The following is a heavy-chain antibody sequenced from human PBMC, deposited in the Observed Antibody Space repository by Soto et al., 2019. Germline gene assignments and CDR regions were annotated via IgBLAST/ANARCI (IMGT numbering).Heavy chain of an antibody. J-gene: IGHJ4*02. Sequence: QVPLVESGGGVVQPGRSLRLSCAASGFTFSNYGMHWVRQAPGKGLEWVAVISYDGSNKYYADSVKGRFTISRDNSKNPLHLQMNSLRAEDTAVYYCAKDPDYGDYGHLDSWGQGTLVTVSS. D-gene: IGHD4-17*01. CDR3: AKDPDYGDYGHLDS. V-gene: IGHV3-30*18. CDR1: GFTFSNYG. CDR2: ISYDGSNK.